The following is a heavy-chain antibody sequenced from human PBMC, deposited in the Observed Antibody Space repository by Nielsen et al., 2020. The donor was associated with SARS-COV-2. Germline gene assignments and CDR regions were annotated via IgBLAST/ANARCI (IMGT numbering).Heavy chain of an antibody. V-gene: IGHV4-30-2*01. Sequence: SETLSLTCAVPGGSISSGGYSWSWIRQPPGKGLEWIGYFYHSGRTYYNPSLKSRVTISVDRSKNQFSLKLSSVTAADTAVYYCARGGRITFGGADDAFDIWGQGTMVTVSS. CDR2: FYHSGRT. D-gene: IGHD3-16*01. J-gene: IGHJ3*02. CDR3: ARGGRITFGGADDAFDI. CDR1: GGSISSGGYS.